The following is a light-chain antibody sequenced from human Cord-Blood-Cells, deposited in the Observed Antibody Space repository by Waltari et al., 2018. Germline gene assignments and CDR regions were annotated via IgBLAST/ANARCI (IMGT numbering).Light chain of an antibody. CDR2: GAS. V-gene: IGKV3-11*01. CDR3: QQRSNWPYT. J-gene: IGKJ2*01. Sequence: EIVLTQSPATLSLSPGERATLSCRASQSVSSYLAWYQQKPGQAPRLLIYGASKRATGIPARFSGSGSGTDFTLTISSLEPEDFAVYYCQQRSNWPYTFGQGTKLEIK. CDR1: QSVSSY.